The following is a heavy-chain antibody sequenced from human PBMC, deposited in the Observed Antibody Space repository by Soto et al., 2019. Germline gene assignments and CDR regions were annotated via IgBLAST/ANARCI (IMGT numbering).Heavy chain of an antibody. J-gene: IGHJ4*02. CDR1: GFTFSSYS. Sequence: GGSLRLSCAASGFTFSSYSMNWVRQAPGKGLEWVSSISSSSSYIYYADSVKGRFTISRDNAKNSLYLQMNSLRAEDTAVYYCARGKVEGFSPGAFDHWGQGTLVTVSS. D-gene: IGHD1-26*01. CDR2: ISSSSSYI. CDR3: ARGKVEGFSPGAFDH. V-gene: IGHV3-21*01.